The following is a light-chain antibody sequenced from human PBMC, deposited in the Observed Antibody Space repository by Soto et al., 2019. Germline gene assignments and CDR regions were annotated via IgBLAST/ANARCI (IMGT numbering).Light chain of an antibody. CDR2: GAS. Sequence: EIVMTQFPATLSVSPGERATRSCRASQSISSDVAWYQQKPGQAPRLLIYGASTTATGIPARFSGSGSGTEFTLTISSLQSEDFAVYNCQQYNKWPRTFGQGNKVRS. CDR3: QQYNKWPRT. J-gene: IGKJ2*01. V-gene: IGKV3-15*01. CDR1: QSISSD.